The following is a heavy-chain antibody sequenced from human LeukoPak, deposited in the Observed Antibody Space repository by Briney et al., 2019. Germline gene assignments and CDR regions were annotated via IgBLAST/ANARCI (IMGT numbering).Heavy chain of an antibody. J-gene: IGHJ6*04. D-gene: IGHD3-10*01. V-gene: IGHV1-18*04. CDR1: GYTFTSYG. Sequence: ASVKVSCKASGYTFTSYGISWVRQAPGQGLEWMGWISAYNGNTNYAQKLQSRVTMTTDTSTSTAYMELRSLRSDDTAVYYCARDILWFGEHYYGMDVWGKGTTVTVSS. CDR3: ARDILWFGEHYYGMDV. CDR2: ISAYNGNT.